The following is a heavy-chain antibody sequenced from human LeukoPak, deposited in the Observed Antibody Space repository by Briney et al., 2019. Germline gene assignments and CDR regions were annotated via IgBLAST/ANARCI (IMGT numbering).Heavy chain of an antibody. Sequence: SETLSLTCTVSGDSISSYYWSWIRQPPGKGLEWIGYVYYSGSTNYNPSLKSRVTISVDRSKNQFSLKLSSVTAADTAVYYCARDDRAAGTNWFDPWGQGTLVTVSS. J-gene: IGHJ5*02. V-gene: IGHV4-59*01. D-gene: IGHD6-13*01. CDR2: VYYSGST. CDR1: GDSISSYY. CDR3: ARDDRAAGTNWFDP.